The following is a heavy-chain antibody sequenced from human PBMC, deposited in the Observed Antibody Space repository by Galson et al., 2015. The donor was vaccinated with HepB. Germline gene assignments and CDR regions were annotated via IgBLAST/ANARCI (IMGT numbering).Heavy chain of an antibody. CDR2: IIPIFGTA. V-gene: IGHV1-69*06. J-gene: IGHJ6*02. D-gene: IGHD1-14*01. CDR1: GGTFSSYA. CDR3: ARDREPPRPHYYYGMDV. Sequence: SVKVSCKASGGTFSSYAISWVRQAPGQGLEWMGGIIPIFGTANYAQKFQGRVTITADKSTSTAYMELSSLRSEDTAVYYCARDREPPRPHYYYGMDVWGQGTTVTVSS.